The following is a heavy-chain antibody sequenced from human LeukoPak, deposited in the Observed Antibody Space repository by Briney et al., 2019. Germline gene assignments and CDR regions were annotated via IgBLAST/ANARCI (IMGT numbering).Heavy chain of an antibody. Sequence: GGSLRLSCAASGFTFSSYSMNWVRQAPGKGLGWVAFIWYDGSNKYYADSVKGRFTISRDNSKNTLYLQMNSLRAEDTAVYYCARARTTRGFDYWGQGTLVTVSS. CDR1: GFTFSSYS. J-gene: IGHJ4*02. D-gene: IGHD4-17*01. CDR2: IWYDGSNK. CDR3: ARARTTRGFDY. V-gene: IGHV3-33*08.